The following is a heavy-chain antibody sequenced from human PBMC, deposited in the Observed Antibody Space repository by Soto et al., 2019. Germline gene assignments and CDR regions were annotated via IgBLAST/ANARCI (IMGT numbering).Heavy chain of an antibody. CDR1: GYPCRTYC. CDR2: ITAYNWDT. Sequence: SVKVLSQAPGYPCRTYCISCVPQAPVQGLEWAGCITAYNWDTHHASMLQDRVTLTTEASTDTAYMELRSLRLDDTAVYYCARDWSRYYDNSGLSWFYWGQGSLVTVSS. J-gene: IGHJ4*02. V-gene: IGHV1-18*04. D-gene: IGHD3-22*01. CDR3: ARDWSRYYDNSGLSWFY.